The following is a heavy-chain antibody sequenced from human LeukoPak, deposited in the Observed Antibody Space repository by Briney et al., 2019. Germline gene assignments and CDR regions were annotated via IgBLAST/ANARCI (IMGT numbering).Heavy chain of an antibody. CDR3: ARQDGDYFDY. D-gene: IGHD4-17*01. CDR1: GGSISSYY. J-gene: IGHJ4*02. CDR2: IYYSGSA. V-gene: IGHV4-59*08. Sequence: PSETLPLTCTVSGGSISSYYWSWLRQPPGKGLEWIGYIYYSGSANYNPSLKGRVTISVDTSKNQFSLKLSSVTAADTAVYYCARQDGDYFDYWGQGSLVTVSS.